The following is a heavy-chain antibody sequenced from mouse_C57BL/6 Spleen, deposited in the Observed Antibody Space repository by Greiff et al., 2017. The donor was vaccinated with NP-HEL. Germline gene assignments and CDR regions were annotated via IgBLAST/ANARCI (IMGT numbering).Heavy chain of an antibody. Sequence: VQLQQSGPELVKPGASVKISCKASGYSFTGYYMNWVKQSPEKSLEWIGEINPSTGGTTYNQKFKAKATLTVDKSSSTAYMQLKSLTSEDSAVYYWARVRIYYGNYEDYAMDYWGQGTSVTVSS. D-gene: IGHD2-1*01. J-gene: IGHJ4*01. CDR2: INPSTGGT. CDR1: GYSFTGYY. CDR3: ARVRIYYGNYEDYAMDY. V-gene: IGHV1-42*01.